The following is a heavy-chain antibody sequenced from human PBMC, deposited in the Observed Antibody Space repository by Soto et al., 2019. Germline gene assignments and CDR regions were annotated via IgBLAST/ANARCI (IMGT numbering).Heavy chain of an antibody. CDR3: ASYFFGAARPIYYFDY. CDR1: GGSISSSSYY. V-gene: IGHV4-39*01. CDR2: IYYSGST. D-gene: IGHD6-6*01. Sequence: SETLSLTCTVSGGSISSSSYYWGWIRQPPGKGLEWIGSIYYSGSTYYNPSLKSRVTISVDTSKNQFSLKLSSVTAADTAVYYCASYFFGAARPIYYFDYWGQGTLVTVSS. J-gene: IGHJ4*02.